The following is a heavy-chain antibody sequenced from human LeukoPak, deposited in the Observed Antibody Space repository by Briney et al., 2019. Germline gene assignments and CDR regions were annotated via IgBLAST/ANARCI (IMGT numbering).Heavy chain of an antibody. CDR1: GGSSTVHF. CDR3: ARHGKHLVSYRNVRDRGSFYP. D-gene: IGHD3-16*02. J-gene: IGHJ5*02. Sequence: SESLSPTCAVSGGSSTVHFWSWIRQPPGEALGWVGYVYSSGTTTYNPSLESRVTIALDTSRKQVSLILTSVTAADTAVYYCARHGKHLVSYRNVRDRGSFYPWGPGILVTVSP. CDR2: VYSSGTT. V-gene: IGHV4-59*08.